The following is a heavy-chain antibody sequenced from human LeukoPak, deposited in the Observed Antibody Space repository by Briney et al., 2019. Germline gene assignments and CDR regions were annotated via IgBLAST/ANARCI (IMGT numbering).Heavy chain of an antibody. V-gene: IGHV1-18*01. CDR2: ISADNENT. D-gene: IGHD6-19*01. Sequence: ASVTVSCKASGYTFITYAIIWVRQAPGQGLEWMGWISADNENTNYAQKLQGRVTMTTDTSTSTAYMELRSLRSDDTAVYYCARDLAGDWFDPWGQGTLVTVSS. CDR3: ARDLAGDWFDP. CDR1: GYTFITYA. J-gene: IGHJ5*02.